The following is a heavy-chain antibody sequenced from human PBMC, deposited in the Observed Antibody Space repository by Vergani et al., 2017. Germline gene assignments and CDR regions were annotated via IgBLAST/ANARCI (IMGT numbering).Heavy chain of an antibody. CDR1: GFTFSSYA. CDR3: AKFFLAAAGTALSY. CDR2: ISGSGGNT. D-gene: IGHD6-13*01. V-gene: IGHV3-23*01. Sequence: EVQLLESGGNLIQPGGSLRLSCGASGFTFSSYAMTWVRLAPGKGLQWVSAISGSGGNTFYTDSVKGRFTISRDNSKDTLYLQMNSLRVEDTAIYYCAKFFLAAAGTALSYWGQGTLVTVSS. J-gene: IGHJ4*02.